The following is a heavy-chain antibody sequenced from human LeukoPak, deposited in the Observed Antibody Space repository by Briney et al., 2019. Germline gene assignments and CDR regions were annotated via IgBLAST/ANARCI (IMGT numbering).Heavy chain of an antibody. V-gene: IGHV3-23*01. CDR1: GFTFSSYA. Sequence: GGSLRLSCVASGFTFSSYAMSWVRQAPGKGLEWVSDISGSGGSTYYADSVKGRFTISRDNAKSSLYLQMNSLRVEDTAVYYCARDPSAGSESWGQGTLVTVSS. CDR3: ARDPSAGSES. J-gene: IGHJ4*02. D-gene: IGHD6-25*01. CDR2: ISGSGGST.